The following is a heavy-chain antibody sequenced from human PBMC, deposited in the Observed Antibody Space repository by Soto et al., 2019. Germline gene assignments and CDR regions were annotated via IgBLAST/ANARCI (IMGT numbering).Heavy chain of an antibody. D-gene: IGHD6-13*01. CDR3: AKDQRGFSSTARMDC. CDR1: GVTFSSYA. V-gene: IGHV3-23*01. J-gene: IGHJ4*02. CDR2: ISGSGGST. Sequence: EVQLLESGGGLVQPGGSLRLPCAASGVTFSSYAMSWVRQAPGKGLEWVSAISGSGGSTYYADSVKGRFTISRDNSKNTVYLQMNSLRAEDTAVYYCAKDQRGFSSTARMDCWGQGTLVTVSS.